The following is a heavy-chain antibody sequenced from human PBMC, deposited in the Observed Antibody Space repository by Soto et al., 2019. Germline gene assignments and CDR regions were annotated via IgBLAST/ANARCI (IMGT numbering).Heavy chain of an antibody. CDR3: ACYDYSAGGYYYYGMDV. D-gene: IGHD4-4*01. CDR1: GYTFTSYG. Sequence: ASVKVSCKASGYTFTSYGISWVRQAPGQGLEWMGWISAYNGNTNYAQKLQGRVTMTTDTSTSTAYMELRSLRSDDTAVYYCACYDYSAGGYYYYGMDVWGQGTTVTVSS. J-gene: IGHJ6*02. V-gene: IGHV1-18*01. CDR2: ISAYNGNT.